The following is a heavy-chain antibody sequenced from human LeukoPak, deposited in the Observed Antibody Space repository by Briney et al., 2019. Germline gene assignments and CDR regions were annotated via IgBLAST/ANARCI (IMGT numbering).Heavy chain of an antibody. D-gene: IGHD3-10*02. V-gene: IGHV3-48*03. CDR1: GFTFSSYE. J-gene: IGHJ6*04. CDR2: ISSSGSTI. CDR3: AELGITMIGGV. Sequence: GGSLRLSCAASGFTFSSYEMSWVRQAPGKGLEWVSYISSSGSTIYYADSVKGRFTTSRDNTKNSLYLQMYRLRAEDTAVYYCAELGITMIGGVWGKGTTVTISS.